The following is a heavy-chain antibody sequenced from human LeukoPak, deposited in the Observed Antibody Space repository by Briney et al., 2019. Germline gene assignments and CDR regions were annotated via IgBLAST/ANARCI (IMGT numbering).Heavy chain of an antibody. D-gene: IGHD4-17*01. CDR2: IYPIGST. CDR3: ARGGADYGDYGVDY. V-gene: IGHV4-4*07. J-gene: IGHJ4*02. CDR1: GGPINTFY. Sequence: SETLSLTCTVSGGPINTFYWSWIRQSAGKGLEWIGRIYPIGSTTYNPSLESRVTMSADTSRNQLSLELTSVTAAGTAVYFCARGGADYGDYGVDYWGQGTLVTVSS.